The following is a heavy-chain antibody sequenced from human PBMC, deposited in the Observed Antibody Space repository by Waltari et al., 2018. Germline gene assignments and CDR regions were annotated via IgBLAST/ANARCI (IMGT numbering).Heavy chain of an antibody. CDR3: ARVLGYCSSTSCPFDY. D-gene: IGHD2-2*01. CDR2: ISYDGSNK. Sequence: QVQLVESGGGVVQPGRSLRLSCAASGFTFSSYAMHWVRQAPGKGLEWVAGISYDGSNKYHADSVKGRFTISRDNSKNTLYLQMNSLRAEDTAVYYCARVLGYCSSTSCPFDYWGQGTLVTVSS. CDR1: GFTFSSYA. V-gene: IGHV3-30-3*01. J-gene: IGHJ4*02.